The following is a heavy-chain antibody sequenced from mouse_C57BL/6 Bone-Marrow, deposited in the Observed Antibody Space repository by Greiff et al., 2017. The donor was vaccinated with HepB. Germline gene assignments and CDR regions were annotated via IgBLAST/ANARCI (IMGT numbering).Heavy chain of an antibody. D-gene: IGHD1-1*01. CDR3: AREGGYYGSSYKWYFDV. V-gene: IGHV1-64*01. J-gene: IGHJ1*03. CDR1: GYTFTSYW. CDR2: IHPNSGST. Sequence: QVQLQQPGAELVKPGASVKLSCKASGYTFTSYWMHWVKQRPGQGLEWIGMIHPNSGSTNYNEKFKSKATLTVDKSSSTAYMQLSSLTSEDSAVYYCAREGGYYGSSYKWYFDVWGTGTTVTVSS.